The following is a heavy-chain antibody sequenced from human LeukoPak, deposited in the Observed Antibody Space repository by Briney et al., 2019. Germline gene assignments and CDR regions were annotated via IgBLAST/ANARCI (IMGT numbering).Heavy chain of an antibody. CDR2: IIPIFGTA. V-gene: IGHV1-69*13. CDR3: ARSFYDSSGYYHGLNFDY. D-gene: IGHD3-22*01. J-gene: IGHJ4*02. CDR1: GGTFSSYA. Sequence: SVKVSCKASGGTFSSYAISWVRQAPGQGLEWMGGIIPIFGTANYAQKFQGRVTITADESTSTAYMELSSLRSEDTAVYYCARSFYDSSGYYHGLNFDYWGQGTLVTVSS.